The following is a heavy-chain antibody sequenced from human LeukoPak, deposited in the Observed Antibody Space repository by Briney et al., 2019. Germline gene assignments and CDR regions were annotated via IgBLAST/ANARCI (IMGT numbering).Heavy chain of an antibody. V-gene: IGHV3-11*03. D-gene: IGHD5-18*01. J-gene: IGHJ4*02. CDR1: GFTFSDYY. Sequence: GGSLRLSCAASGFTFSDYYMSWIRQAPGKGLEWVSYISSSSSYTNYADSVKGRFTISRENAKNSLYLQMNSLRAEDTAVYYCALSTATGRYFDYWGQGTLVTVSS. CDR2: ISSSSSYT. CDR3: ALSTATGRYFDY.